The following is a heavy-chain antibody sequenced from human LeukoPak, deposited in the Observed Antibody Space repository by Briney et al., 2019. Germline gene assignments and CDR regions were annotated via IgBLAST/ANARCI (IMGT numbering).Heavy chain of an antibody. CDR2: INHSGST. J-gene: IGHJ3*02. D-gene: IGHD2-2*02. Sequence: SETLSLSCAVYGGSFSGYYWSWIRQPPGKGLEWIGEINHSGSTNYNPSLKSRVTISVDTSKNQFSLKLSSVTAADTAVYYCARGYVVVPAAIVPDAFDIWGQGTMVTVSS. CDR3: ARGYVVVPAAIVPDAFDI. CDR1: GGSFSGYY. V-gene: IGHV4-34*01.